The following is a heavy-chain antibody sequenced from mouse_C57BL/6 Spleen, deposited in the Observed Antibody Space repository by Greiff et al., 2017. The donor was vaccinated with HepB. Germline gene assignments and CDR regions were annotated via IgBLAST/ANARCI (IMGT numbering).Heavy chain of an antibody. CDR2: IDPENGDT. J-gene: IGHJ3*01. CDR3: TTQGDYDGDWFAY. V-gene: IGHV14-4*01. CDR1: GFNIKDDY. Sequence: VQLKESGAELVRPGASVKLSCTASGFNIKDDYMHWVKQRPEQGLEWIGWIDPENGDTEYASKFQGKATITADTSSNTAYLQLSSLTSEDTAVYYCTTQGDYDGDWFAYWGQGTLVTVSA. D-gene: IGHD2-4*01.